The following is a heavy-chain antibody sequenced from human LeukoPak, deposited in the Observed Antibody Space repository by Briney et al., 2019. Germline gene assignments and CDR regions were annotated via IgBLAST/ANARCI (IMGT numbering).Heavy chain of an antibody. CDR2: IYSDGST. Sequence: PGGSLRLSCAASGFIVCGDFMSWVRQAPGKGLEWVSVIYSDGSTYYADSVKGRFTISRDNSKNTLDLQMTGLRAEDTAVYYCARERGRGRDSPWFDYWGQGTLVTVSS. CDR3: ARERGRGRDSPWFDY. V-gene: IGHV3-53*01. J-gene: IGHJ4*02. D-gene: IGHD1-26*01. CDR1: GFIVCGDF.